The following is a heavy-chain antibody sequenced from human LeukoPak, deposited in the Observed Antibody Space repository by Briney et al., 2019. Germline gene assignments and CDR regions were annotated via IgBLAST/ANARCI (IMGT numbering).Heavy chain of an antibody. J-gene: IGHJ4*02. CDR3: ASGDYGDPPLNY. CDR2: MNPNSGNT. CDR1: GYTFTGYY. D-gene: IGHD4/OR15-4a*01. V-gene: IGHV1-2*02. Sequence: ASVKVSCKASGYTFTGYYMHWVRQATGQGLEWMGWMNPNSGNTGYAQKFQGRVTMTRDTSISTAYMELSRLRSDDTAVYYCASGDYGDPPLNYWGQGTLVTVSS.